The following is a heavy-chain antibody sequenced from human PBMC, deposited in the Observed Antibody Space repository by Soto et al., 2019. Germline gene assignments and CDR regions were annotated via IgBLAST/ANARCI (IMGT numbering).Heavy chain of an antibody. Sequence: ASVKVSCKASGYTFTGYYMHWVRQAPGQGLEWMGWINPNSGGTNYAQKFQGWVTMTRDTSISTAYMELSSLRSEDTAVYYCARMGYYHYYGMDVWGQGTTVTVSS. CDR3: ARMGYYHYYGMDV. J-gene: IGHJ6*02. V-gene: IGHV1-2*04. CDR1: GYTFTGYY. CDR2: INPNSGGT.